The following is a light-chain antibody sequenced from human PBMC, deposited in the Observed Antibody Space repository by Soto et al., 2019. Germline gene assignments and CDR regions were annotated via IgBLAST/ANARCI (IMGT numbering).Light chain of an antibody. CDR2: DVS. J-gene: IGLJ1*01. CDR3: SSYTSSSTPLYG. CDR1: SSEVGGYNY. V-gene: IGLV2-14*01. Sequence: QSALTQPASVSGSPGQSITISCTGTSSEVGGYNYVSWYQQHPGKAPKLMIYDVSNRPSGVSNRFSGSKSGNTASLTISGLQAVDEADYYCSSYTSSSTPLYGFGTGTKVTVL.